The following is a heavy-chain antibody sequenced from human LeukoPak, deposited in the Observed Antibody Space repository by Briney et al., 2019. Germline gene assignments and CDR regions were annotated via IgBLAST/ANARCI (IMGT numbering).Heavy chain of an antibody. CDR3: ARDGDYDWYFDL. V-gene: IGHV4-38-2*01. CDR2: IYHSGST. D-gene: IGHD4-17*01. J-gene: IGHJ2*01. CDR1: GYSISSGYY. Sequence: PSETLSLTCAVSGYSISSGYYWGWIRQPPGKGLEWIGSIYHSGSTYYNPSLKSRTTISLDTSKSQFSLKLNSVTAADTAVYYCARDGDYDWYFDLWGRGTLVTVSS.